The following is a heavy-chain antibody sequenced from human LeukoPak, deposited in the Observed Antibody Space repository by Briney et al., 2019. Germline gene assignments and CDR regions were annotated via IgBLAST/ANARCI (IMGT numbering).Heavy chain of an antibody. J-gene: IGHJ6*02. CDR2: IYYSGST. V-gene: IGHV4-31*03. CDR1: GGSISSGGYS. CDR3: AREKFYYGSGSYNHLYYYGMDV. Sequence: SQTLSLTCTVSGGSISSGGYSWSWIRQHPGKGLEWIGYIYYSGSTNYNPSLKSRVTISVDTSKNQFSLKLSSVTAADTAVYYCAREKFYYGSGSYNHLYYYGMDVWGQGTTVTVSS. D-gene: IGHD3-10*01.